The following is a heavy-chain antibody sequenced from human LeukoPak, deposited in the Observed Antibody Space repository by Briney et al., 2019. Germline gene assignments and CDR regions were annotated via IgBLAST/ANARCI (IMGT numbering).Heavy chain of an antibody. CDR1: GFILSRYW. CDR3: ARAGGGGVLTGYNY. J-gene: IGHJ4*02. V-gene: IGHV3-74*01. CDR2: INSDGSNT. Sequence: GGSLRLSCAASGFILSRYWMHWVRQAPGKGLVWVSRINSDGSNTSYADSVKGRFTISRDNAKNTLYLQMNSLRAEDTAVYYCARAGGGGVLTGYNYWSQGTLVTVSS. D-gene: IGHD3-9*01.